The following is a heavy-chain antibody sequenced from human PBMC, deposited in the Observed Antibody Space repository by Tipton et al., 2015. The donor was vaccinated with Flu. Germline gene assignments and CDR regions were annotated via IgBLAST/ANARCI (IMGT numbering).Heavy chain of an antibody. CDR1: GDSIGYPYF. D-gene: IGHD4-11*01. Sequence: TLSLTCSVSGDSIGYPYFWGWIRQAPGKGLEWIGNICPGSPYYNPSLRSRVTMSVARSNDQFSLRLTSVTAADTAVYFCARRTFSNYVSEPKNWFDFWGQGTLVTVSS. J-gene: IGHJ5*01. CDR3: ARRTFSNYVSEPKNWFDF. V-gene: IGHV4-38-2*01. CDR2: ICPGSP.